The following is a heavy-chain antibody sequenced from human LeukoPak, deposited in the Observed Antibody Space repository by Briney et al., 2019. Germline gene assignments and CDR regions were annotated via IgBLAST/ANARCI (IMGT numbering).Heavy chain of an antibody. D-gene: IGHD6-13*01. CDR1: GGSISSYY. V-gene: IGHV4-39*01. J-gene: IGHJ4*02. Sequence: SETLSLTCTVSGGSISSYYWGWIRQPPGKGLEWIGSIYYSGSTYYNPSLKSRVTISVDTSKNQFSLKLSSVTAADTAVYYCARHISSWYPTYFDYWGQGTLVTVSS. CDR2: IYYSGST. CDR3: ARHISSWYPTYFDY.